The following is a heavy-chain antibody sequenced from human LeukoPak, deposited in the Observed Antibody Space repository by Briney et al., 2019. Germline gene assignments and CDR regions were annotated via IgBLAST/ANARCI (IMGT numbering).Heavy chain of an antibody. J-gene: IGHJ3*02. CDR1: GYTFTSYG. CDR2: ISAYNGNT. D-gene: IGHD1-26*01. CDR3: ARDRESLRELLPDAFDI. V-gene: IGHV1-18*01. Sequence: ASVKVSCKASGYTFTSYGISWVRQAPGQGLEWMGWISAYNGNTSYAQKLQGRVTMTTDTFTSTAYMELRSLRSDDTAVYYCARDRESLRELLPDAFDIWGQGTMVTVSS.